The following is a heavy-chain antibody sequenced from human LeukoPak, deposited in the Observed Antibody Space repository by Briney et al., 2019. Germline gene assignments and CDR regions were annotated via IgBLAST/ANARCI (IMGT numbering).Heavy chain of an antibody. D-gene: IGHD6-13*01. Sequence: ASVKVSCKVSGYTFTDYYMHWVQQAPGKGLEWMGLVDPEDGETIYAEKFQGRVTITADTSTNTAYMELSSLRSEDTAVYYCARGRSSSWPKRNWFDPWGQGTLVTVSS. J-gene: IGHJ5*02. V-gene: IGHV1-69-2*01. CDR2: VDPEDGET. CDR3: ARGRSSSWPKRNWFDP. CDR1: GYTFTDYY.